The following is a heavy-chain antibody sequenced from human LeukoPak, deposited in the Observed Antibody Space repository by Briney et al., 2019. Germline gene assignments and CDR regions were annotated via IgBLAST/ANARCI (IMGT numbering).Heavy chain of an antibody. D-gene: IGHD5-18*01. J-gene: IGHJ6*02. V-gene: IGHV3-66*01. CDR3: AREGNSYGYYYYYGMDV. CDR2: IYSGGST. CDR1: GFTVSSNY. Sequence: PGGSLRLSCAASGFTVSSNYMSLVRQAPGKGLEWVSVIYSGGSTYYADSVKGRFTISRDNSKNTLYLQMNSLRAEDTAVYYCAREGNSYGYYYYYGMDVWGQGTTVTVSS.